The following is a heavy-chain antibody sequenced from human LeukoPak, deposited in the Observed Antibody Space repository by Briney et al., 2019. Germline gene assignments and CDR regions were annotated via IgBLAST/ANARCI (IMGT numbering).Heavy chain of an antibody. CDR1: GGTFSSYA. V-gene: IGHV1-69*06. CDR3: ARDLQSPMVRGVTSDY. J-gene: IGHJ4*02. CDR2: IIPIFGTA. D-gene: IGHD3-10*01. Sequence: ASVKVSCKASGGTFSSYAISWVRQAPGQGLEWMGGIIPIFGTANYAQKFQGRVTITADKSTSTAYMELSSLRSEDTAVYYCARDLQSPMVRGVTSDYWGQGTLVTVSS.